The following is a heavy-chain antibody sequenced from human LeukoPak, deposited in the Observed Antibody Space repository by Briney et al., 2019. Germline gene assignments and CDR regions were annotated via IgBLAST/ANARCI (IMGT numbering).Heavy chain of an antibody. CDR3: AKVPLIAAPKHFDY. CDR1: GFTFSSYA. V-gene: IGHV3-23*01. CDR2: ITGSGGST. Sequence: PGGSLRLSCAASGFTFSSYAMSWFRQAPGKGLQWVSAITGSGGSTYYADSVKGRFTISRDNSKNTLYLQMNRLRAEDTAVYYCAKVPLIAAPKHFDYWGQGTLVTVSS. J-gene: IGHJ4*02. D-gene: IGHD6-13*01.